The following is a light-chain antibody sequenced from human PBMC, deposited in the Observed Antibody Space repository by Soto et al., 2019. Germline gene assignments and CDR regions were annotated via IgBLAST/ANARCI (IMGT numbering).Light chain of an antibody. CDR1: QSISSY. V-gene: IGKV1-39*01. CDR3: QQSYSTPVT. Sequence: DIQMTQSPSSLSASVGDIVTITCRASQSISSYLNWYQQKPGKAPKLLIYAASSLQSGVPSRFSGSGSGTDFTLTISSLQPEDFATYYCQQSYSTPVTFGQGTK. J-gene: IGKJ1*01. CDR2: AAS.